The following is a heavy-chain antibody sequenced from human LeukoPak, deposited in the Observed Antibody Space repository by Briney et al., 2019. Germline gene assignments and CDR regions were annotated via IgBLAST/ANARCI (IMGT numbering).Heavy chain of an antibody. CDR1: GGSISSSY. CDR2: ISDSGST. Sequence: SETLSLPCTVAGGSISSSYWSWIRPPPGKGLEWIGYISDSGSTNYNPSLKSRVTISVDTSKNQLFLKLRSVTTADTAVYYCATNSSWFDYWGQGTLVTVSS. V-gene: IGHV4-59*01. CDR3: ATNSSWFDY. D-gene: IGHD6-13*01. J-gene: IGHJ4*02.